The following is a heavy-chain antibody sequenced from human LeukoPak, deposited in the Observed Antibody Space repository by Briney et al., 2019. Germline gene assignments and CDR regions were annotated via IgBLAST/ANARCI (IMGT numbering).Heavy chain of an antibody. CDR2: ISGSGSSS. J-gene: IGHJ4*02. CDR1: GFTVSSYG. V-gene: IGHV3-23*01. Sequence: GRSLRLSCVASGFTVSSYGMSWVRQAPGKGLEGVSSISGSGSSSYYADSVKGRFTISRDNSKSTLYVQMNSLRAEATAVYYCAKDLVYCSGVTCLAVDYWGQGTLVTVSS. D-gene: IGHD2-15*01. CDR3: AKDLVYCSGVTCLAVDY.